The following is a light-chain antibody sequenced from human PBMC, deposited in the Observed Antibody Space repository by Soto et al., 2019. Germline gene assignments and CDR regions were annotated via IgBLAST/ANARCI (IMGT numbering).Light chain of an antibody. CDR3: QQLNSYPRVT. Sequence: DIQLTQSPSFLSASVGDRVTITCRASQGISSYLAWYQQKPGKAPKLLIYAASTLQSGVPSRFSGSGSGTEFTLTISSLQPEDFATYYCQQLNSYPRVTFGGGNKVEIK. V-gene: IGKV1-9*01. CDR1: QGISSY. J-gene: IGKJ4*01. CDR2: AAS.